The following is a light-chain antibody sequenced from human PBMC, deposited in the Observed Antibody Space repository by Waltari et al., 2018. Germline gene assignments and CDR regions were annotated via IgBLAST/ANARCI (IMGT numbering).Light chain of an antibody. J-gene: IGLJ1*01. V-gene: IGLV3-1*01. CDR1: ELSLKY. CDR2: QNK. Sequence: SYELTQSPSMSVSPGQTAVLACPGHELSLKYVSWFQQKTGQSPVLVIFQNKNRPSGIPDRFSGSTSGNTATLTISGTQPTDEADYYCQTWDSGAALFGTGTKLTVL. CDR3: QTWDSGAAL.